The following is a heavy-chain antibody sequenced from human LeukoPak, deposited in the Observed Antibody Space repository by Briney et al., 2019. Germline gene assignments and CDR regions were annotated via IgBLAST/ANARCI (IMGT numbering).Heavy chain of an antibody. CDR1: GFTFSDYY. J-gene: IGHJ6*02. V-gene: IGHV3-11*01. D-gene: IGHD3-10*01. CDR3: AAYYGSGSVNYYRGMDI. Sequence: GGSLRLSCAASGFTFSDYYMSWIRQTPGKGLEWVSYISDSAINTHYADSVKGRFTISRDNAKKLLVLEMKSLRSEDTAVYYCAAYYGSGSVNYYRGMDIWGQGTTVTVSS. CDR2: ISDSAINT.